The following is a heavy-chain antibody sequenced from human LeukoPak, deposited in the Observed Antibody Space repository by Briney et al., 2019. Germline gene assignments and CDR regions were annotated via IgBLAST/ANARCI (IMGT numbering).Heavy chain of an antibody. Sequence: SETLSLTCSVSGGSISSSSYYWGWIRQPPGKGLEWIANMYYSGSIYYNPSLKSRVTISMDMSKNQVSLNLRSVTAADAAVYYCARARDGSGNYYDYWGQGTLVTVSS. CDR2: MYYSGSI. CDR3: ARARDGSGNYYDY. V-gene: IGHV4-39*01. D-gene: IGHD3-10*01. J-gene: IGHJ4*02. CDR1: GGSISSSSYY.